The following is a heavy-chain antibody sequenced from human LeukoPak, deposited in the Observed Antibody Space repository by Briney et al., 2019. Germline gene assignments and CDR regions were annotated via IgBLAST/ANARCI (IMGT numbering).Heavy chain of an antibody. CDR2: IYYRGST. Sequence: PSETLSLTCTVSGGSISTFYWTWIRQPPGKGLEWIGNIYYRGSTNYNPSLKSRVTMSVDTSKNQFSLNLSSVTAADTAMYYCARGEVYGELDYWGQGTLVTVSS. V-gene: IGHV4-59*01. CDR3: ARGEVYGELDY. J-gene: IGHJ4*02. D-gene: IGHD4-17*01. CDR1: GGSISTFY.